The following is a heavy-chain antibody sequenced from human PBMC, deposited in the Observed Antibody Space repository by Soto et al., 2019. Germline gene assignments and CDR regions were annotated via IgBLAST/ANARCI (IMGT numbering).Heavy chain of an antibody. CDR2: IYPGDSDT. Sequence: RESLKISRKGSGYSFTSYWIGWVRQMPGERLGGMGIIYPGDSDTRYSPSFQGQVTISADKSISTAYLQWSSLKASDTAMYYCARPSAYYYDSSGYWPDAFDIWGQGTMVTVSS. CDR1: GYSFTSYW. V-gene: IGHV5-51*01. CDR3: ARPSAYYYDSSGYWPDAFDI. D-gene: IGHD3-22*01. J-gene: IGHJ3*02.